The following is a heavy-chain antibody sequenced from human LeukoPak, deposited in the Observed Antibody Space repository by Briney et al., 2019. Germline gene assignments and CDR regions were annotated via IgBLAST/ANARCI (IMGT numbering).Heavy chain of an antibody. CDR1: GASISDGDCY. D-gene: IGHD3-3*01. J-gene: IGHJ6*02. CDR2: IYSSGSI. CDR3: SRDDFWSGSRPTHDVDV. Sequence: PSQTLSLTCTVSGASISDGDCYWNWIRQPPGKGLEWIGYIYSSGSIYYNASLKSRVTISVDTPKNQFSLNLRSVTAADTAVYYCSRDDFWSGSRPTHDVDVWGQGTTVIVSS. V-gene: IGHV4-30-4*01.